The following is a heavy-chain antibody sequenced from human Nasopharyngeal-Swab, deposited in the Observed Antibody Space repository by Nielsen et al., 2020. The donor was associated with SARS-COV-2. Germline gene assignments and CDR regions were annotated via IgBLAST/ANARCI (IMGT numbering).Heavy chain of an antibody. CDR3: ANLIFGDAFDI. Sequence: GESLKISCAASGFTFSSYGMHWVRQAPGKGLEWVAVISYDGSNKYYADSVKGRFTIPRDNSKNTLYLQMNSLRAEDTAVYYCANLIFGDAFDIWGQGTMVTVSS. D-gene: IGHD3-3*01. J-gene: IGHJ3*02. CDR1: GFTFSSYG. V-gene: IGHV3-30*18. CDR2: ISYDGSNK.